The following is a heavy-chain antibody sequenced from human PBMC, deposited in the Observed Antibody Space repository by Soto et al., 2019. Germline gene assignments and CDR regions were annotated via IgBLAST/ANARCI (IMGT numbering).Heavy chain of an antibody. Sequence: GGSLRLSCAASGFTFSSYGMHWVRQAPGKGLEWVAVIWYDGSNKYYADSVKGRFTISRDNSKNTLYLQMNSLRAEDTAVYYCARAGGIWVSPNWNYLDYWGQGTLVTVSS. CDR2: IWYDGSNK. D-gene: IGHD1-20*01. CDR3: ARAGGIWVSPNWNYLDY. J-gene: IGHJ4*02. V-gene: IGHV3-33*01. CDR1: GFTFSSYG.